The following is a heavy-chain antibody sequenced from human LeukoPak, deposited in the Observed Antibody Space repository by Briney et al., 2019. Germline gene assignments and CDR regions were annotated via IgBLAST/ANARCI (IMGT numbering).Heavy chain of an antibody. Sequence: SETLSLTCTVSGGSISSSSDYWGWIRQPPGKGLEWIGTIYYSGSTYSNPSLKSRVTISVDTSKNQFSLKLSSVTAADTAVYYCARASYSYDINGWVPFDYWGQGTLVTVSS. D-gene: IGHD3-22*01. CDR1: GGSISSSSDY. V-gene: IGHV4-39*01. J-gene: IGHJ4*02. CDR2: IYYSGST. CDR3: ARASYSYDINGWVPFDY.